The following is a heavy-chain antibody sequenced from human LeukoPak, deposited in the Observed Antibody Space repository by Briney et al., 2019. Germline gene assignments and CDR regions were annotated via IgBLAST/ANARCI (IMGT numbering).Heavy chain of an antibody. Sequence: GGSLRLSCVASGFTFGTYRMHWVRQAPGKGLEYVSGINANGDSTYYAESVKGTFTVSRDNSKNTLYLQMGSLRADDMAIYYCARELRYSSNTFDIWGQGTMVTVSS. V-gene: IGHV3-64*02. J-gene: IGHJ3*02. CDR3: ARELRYSSNTFDI. D-gene: IGHD5-18*01. CDR2: INANGDST. CDR1: GFTFGTYR.